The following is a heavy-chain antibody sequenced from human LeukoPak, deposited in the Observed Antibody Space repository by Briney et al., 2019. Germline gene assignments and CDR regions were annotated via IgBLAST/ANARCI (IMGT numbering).Heavy chain of an antibody. CDR1: GFTFSCCA. D-gene: IGHD6-19*01. V-gene: IGHV3-23*01. CDR3: AKDINIAVAGTLGYFDY. J-gene: IGHJ4*02. CDR2: ISGSGGST. Sequence: GGSLRLSCAASGFTFSCCAMSWVRQAPGKGLEWVSAISGSGGSTYYADSVKGRFTISRDNSKNTLYLQMNSLRAEDTAVYYCAKDINIAVAGTLGYFDYWGQGTLVTVSS.